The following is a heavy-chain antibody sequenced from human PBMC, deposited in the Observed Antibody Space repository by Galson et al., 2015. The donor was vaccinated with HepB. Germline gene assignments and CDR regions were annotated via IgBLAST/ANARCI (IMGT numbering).Heavy chain of an antibody. V-gene: IGHV1-18*01. CDR3: AREGSYCIGDACYYYFDY. J-gene: IGHJ4*02. CDR1: GYTFGDSG. D-gene: IGHD2-15*01. Sequence: SVKVSCKASGYTFGDSGIIWVRQAPGQGLEWMGWISPYNANTNYAQKFRSRVTLTTVTSTTTAYMELRSLRSDDTAIYYCAREGSYCIGDACYYYFDYWGQGSLVTVSS. CDR2: ISPYNANT.